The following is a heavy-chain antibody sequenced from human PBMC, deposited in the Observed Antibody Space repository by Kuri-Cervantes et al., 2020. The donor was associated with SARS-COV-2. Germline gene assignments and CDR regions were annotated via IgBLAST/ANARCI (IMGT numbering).Heavy chain of an antibody. CDR1: GGTFDSYP. D-gene: IGHD2-2*01. CDR2: IIPFLGIS. J-gene: IGHJ6*02. CDR3: ASFTNYYYGLDV. V-gene: IGHV1-69*02. Sequence: SVKVSCKASGGTFDSYPISWVRQAPGQGLEWMGRIIPFLGISNSAQKFQGRVTITADKSTSTVYTELSSLRSEDTAVYYCASFTNYYYGLDVWGQGTTVTVSS.